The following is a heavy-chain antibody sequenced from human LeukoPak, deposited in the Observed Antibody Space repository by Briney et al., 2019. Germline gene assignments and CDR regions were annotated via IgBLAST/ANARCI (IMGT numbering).Heavy chain of an antibody. CDR3: ARAASFSYGMDV. CDR2: IKQDGSEK. J-gene: IGHJ6*02. Sequence: GGSLRLSCAASRFTFSSYWVNWVRQAPGKGLEWVANIKQDGSEKYYVDSVKGRFTISRDNAKNSLYLHMNSLRAEDTAVYYCARAASFSYGMDVWGQGTTVTVSS. D-gene: IGHD6-6*01. CDR1: RFTFSSYW. V-gene: IGHV3-7*01.